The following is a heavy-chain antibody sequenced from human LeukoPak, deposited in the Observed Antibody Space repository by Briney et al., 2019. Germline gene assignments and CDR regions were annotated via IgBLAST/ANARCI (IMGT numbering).Heavy chain of an antibody. CDR1: GFTLSNYG. V-gene: IGHV3-21*01. Sequence: GGSLRLSCAASGFTLSNYGMHWVRQAPGKGLEWVSSISSSSSYIYYADSVKGRFTISGDNAKNSLYLQMNSLRAEDTAVYYCARFSGYSDYFDYWGQGTLVTVSS. CDR2: ISSSSSYI. J-gene: IGHJ4*02. CDR3: ARFSGYSDYFDY. D-gene: IGHD5-18*01.